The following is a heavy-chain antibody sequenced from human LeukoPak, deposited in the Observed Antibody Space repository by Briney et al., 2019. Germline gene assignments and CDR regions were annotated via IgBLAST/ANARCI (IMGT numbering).Heavy chain of an antibody. D-gene: IGHD6-13*01. CDR2: IYYSGST. J-gene: IGHJ4*02. Sequence: SETLSLTCTVSGGYISSYYWSWIRQPPGKALEWIGYIYYSGSTNYNPSLKSRVTISVDTSKNQFSLKLSSVTAADTAVYYCARGSSSWYPDYWGQGTLVTVSS. V-gene: IGHV4-59*01. CDR3: ARGSSSWYPDY. CDR1: GGYISSYY.